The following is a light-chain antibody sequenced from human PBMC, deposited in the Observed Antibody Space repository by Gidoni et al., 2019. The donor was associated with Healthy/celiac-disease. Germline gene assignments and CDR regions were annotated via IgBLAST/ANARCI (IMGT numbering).Light chain of an antibody. CDR3: QSYDSSLSAVV. Sequence: HSVLTQPPSVSGAPGQAVTISCTGSSPNIGACYDVHWYQQLPGTAPKLLIYGNSNRPSGVPDRFSGSKSGTSASLAITGLQAEDEADYYCQSYDSSLSAVVFGGGTKLTVL. CDR1: SPNIGACYD. V-gene: IGLV1-40*01. CDR2: GNS. J-gene: IGLJ2*01.